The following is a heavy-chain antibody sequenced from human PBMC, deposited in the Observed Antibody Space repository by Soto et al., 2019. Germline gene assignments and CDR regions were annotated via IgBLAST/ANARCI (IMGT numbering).Heavy chain of an antibody. CDR1: GFTFSDYY. V-gene: IGHV3-11*06. CDR2: ITSSRSNFT. D-gene: IGHD5-12*01. CDR3: VRDRGYSGFFH. Sequence: QVQLVESGGGLVKPGGSLRLSCAASGFTFSDYYMSWIRQAPGKGLEWVSYITSSRSNFTNYADSVKGRFTISRDNAKNSVYLQMDSLRVEDTAVYYCVRDRGYSGFFHWGQGALVTVSA. J-gene: IGHJ4*02.